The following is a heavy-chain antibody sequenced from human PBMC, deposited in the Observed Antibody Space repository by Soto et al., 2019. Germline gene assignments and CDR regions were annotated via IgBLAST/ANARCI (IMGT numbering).Heavy chain of an antibody. CDR3: ARGLPANY. CDR1: GESVRDYF. V-gene: IGHV4-34*01. J-gene: IGHJ4*02. Sequence: QVQLQQWGAGLLKPSETLSLTCAVFGESVRDYFWSWIRQPPGKGLEWIGEVTYSGSTNYNPSLKSRVTMSVDTFENRFSLQLRSVTAADAAVYYCARGLPANYWGQGTLVTVSS. CDR2: VTYSGST.